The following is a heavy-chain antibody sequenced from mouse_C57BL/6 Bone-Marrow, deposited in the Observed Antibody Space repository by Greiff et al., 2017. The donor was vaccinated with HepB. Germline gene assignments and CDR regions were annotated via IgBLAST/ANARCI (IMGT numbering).Heavy chain of an antibody. CDR3: ARDDYGSSYWYFDV. CDR1: GISITTGNYR. D-gene: IGHD1-1*01. Sequence: QSGPGLVKPSQTVFLTCTVTGISITTGNYRWSWIRQFPGNKLEWIGYIYYSGTITYNPSLTSRTTITRDTPKNQFFLEMNSLTAEDTATYYCARDDYGSSYWYFDVWGTGTTVTVSS. J-gene: IGHJ1*03. CDR2: IYYSGTI. V-gene: IGHV3-5*01.